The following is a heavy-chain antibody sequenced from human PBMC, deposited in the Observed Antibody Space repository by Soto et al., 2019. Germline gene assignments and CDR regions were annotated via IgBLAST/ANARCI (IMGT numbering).Heavy chain of an antibody. Sequence: GSVKVSFKSCGYPFTTQNINLVRQATGQGLEWMGWMNPNSGTTGYAQKFQDRITLTRGTSKTTAYMELSSLTSDDTAVYFCVRYGVAASYWGQGTKVTVSS. D-gene: IGHD2-8*01. CDR1: GYPFTTQN. V-gene: IGHV1-8*02. CDR2: MNPNSGTT. CDR3: VRYGVAASY. J-gene: IGHJ4*01.